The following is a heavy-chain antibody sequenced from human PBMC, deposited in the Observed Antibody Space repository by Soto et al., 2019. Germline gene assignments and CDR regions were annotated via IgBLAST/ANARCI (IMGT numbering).Heavy chain of an antibody. CDR1: GFTFSNAW. V-gene: IGHV3-15*01. J-gene: IGHJ4*02. CDR2: IKSKTDGGTT. Sequence: EVQLVESGGGLVKPGGSLRLSCAASGFTFSNAWMSWVRQAPGKGLEWVGRIKSKTDGGTTDYAAPVKGRFTISRDDSKNTLYLQMNSLKTEDTAVYYCTTEIRGLGTEPYWGQGTLVTVSS. D-gene: IGHD6-19*01. CDR3: TTEIRGLGTEPY.